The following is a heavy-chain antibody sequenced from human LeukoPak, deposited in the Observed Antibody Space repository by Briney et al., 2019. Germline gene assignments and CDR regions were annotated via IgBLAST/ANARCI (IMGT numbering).Heavy chain of an antibody. V-gene: IGHV3-7*02. CDR3: ARALGYCGGDCLRPFDY. J-gene: IGHJ4*02. D-gene: IGHD2-21*02. CDR2: IKEDGSEK. Sequence: PGGSLRLSCATSGFTFSSYSMTWVRQAPGKGLEWVANIKEDGSEKYYVDSVKGRFTISRDNAENSLYLQMNSLRAEDTAVYYCARALGYCGGDCLRPFDYWGQGTLVTVSS. CDR1: GFTFSSYS.